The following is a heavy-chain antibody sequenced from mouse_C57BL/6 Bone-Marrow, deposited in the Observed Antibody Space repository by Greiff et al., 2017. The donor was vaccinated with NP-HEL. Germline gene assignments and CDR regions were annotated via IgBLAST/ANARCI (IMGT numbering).Heavy chain of an antibody. CDR2: IDPENGDT. CDR1: GFNIKDDY. V-gene: IGHV14-4*01. CDR3: TTSYYDYVSY. Sequence: DVKLVESGAELVRPGASVKLSCTASGFNIKDDYMHWVKQRPEQGLEWIGWIDPENGDTEYASKFQGKATITADTSSNTAYLQLSSLTSEDTAVYYCTTSYYDYVSYWGQGTTLTVSS. D-gene: IGHD2-4*01. J-gene: IGHJ2*01.